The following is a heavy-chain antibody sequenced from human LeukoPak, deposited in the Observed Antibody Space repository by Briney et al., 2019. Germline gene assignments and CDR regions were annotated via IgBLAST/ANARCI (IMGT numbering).Heavy chain of an antibody. J-gene: IGHJ5*02. CDR3: ARRIPAAIISWFDP. D-gene: IGHD2-2*01. Sequence: SGTLSLTCSVSGGSLTSHSWSWIRQPPGKGLEWIGEINHSGSTNYNPSLKSRVTISVDTSKNQFSLKLSSVTAADTAVYYCARRIPAAIISWFDPWGQGTLVTVSS. CDR2: INHSGST. V-gene: IGHV4-34*01. CDR1: GGSLTSHS.